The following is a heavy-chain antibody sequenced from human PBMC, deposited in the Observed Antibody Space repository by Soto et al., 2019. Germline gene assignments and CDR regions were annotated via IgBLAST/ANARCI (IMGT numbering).Heavy chain of an antibody. Sequence: GGSLRLSCAASGFTFSSYAMHWVRQAPGKGLEWVAVISYDGSNKYYADSVKGRFTISRDNSKNTLYLQMNSLRAEDTAVYYCARAELTMVRGTPWYFDYWGQGTLVTVSS. CDR2: ISYDGSNK. J-gene: IGHJ4*02. CDR3: ARAELTMVRGTPWYFDY. V-gene: IGHV3-30-3*01. CDR1: GFTFSSYA. D-gene: IGHD3-10*01.